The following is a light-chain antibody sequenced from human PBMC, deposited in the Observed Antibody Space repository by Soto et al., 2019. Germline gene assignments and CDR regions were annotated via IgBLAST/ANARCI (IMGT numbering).Light chain of an antibody. V-gene: IGLV2-14*01. J-gene: IGLJ7*01. CDR3: CSYGGSRAV. Sequence: QSALTQPASVSGSPGQSITISCTGTSSDVGAYNFVSWSQQHPGKAPKLMIYEVSHRVSGVSDRFSASKSGNTASLTISGLQAEDEADYYCCSYGGSRAVFGGGTQLTVL. CDR1: SSDVGAYNF. CDR2: EVS.